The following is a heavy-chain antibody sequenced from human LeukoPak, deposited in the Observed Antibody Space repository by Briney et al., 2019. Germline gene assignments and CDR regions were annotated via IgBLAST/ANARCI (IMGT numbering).Heavy chain of an antibody. CDR1: GGTFSSYA. CDR2: IIPIFGTA. CDR3: ARDQRLSLNNWFDP. Sequence: PWASVKVSCKASGGTFSSYAISWVRQAPGQGLEWMGGIIPIFGTARYAQKFQGRVTITTDESTTTAYMEMSSLRSEDTAVYYCARDQRLSLNNWFDPWGQGTLVTVSS. V-gene: IGHV1-69*05. J-gene: IGHJ5*02. D-gene: IGHD3-22*01.